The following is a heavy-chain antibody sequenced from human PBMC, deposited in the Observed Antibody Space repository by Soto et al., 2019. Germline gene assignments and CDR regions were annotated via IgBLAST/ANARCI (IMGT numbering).Heavy chain of an antibody. D-gene: IGHD6-13*01. CDR2: IGAYNGNT. CDR3: ASYREQLVLYGMDV. V-gene: IGHV1-18*01. Sequence: ASVKVSCKASGYTFTSYVISWVRQAPGQGLEWMGWIGAYNGNTNYAQKLQGRVTMTTDTSTSTAYMELRSLRSDDTAVYYCASYREQLVLYGMDVWGQGTTVTVSS. CDR1: GYTFTSYV. J-gene: IGHJ6*02.